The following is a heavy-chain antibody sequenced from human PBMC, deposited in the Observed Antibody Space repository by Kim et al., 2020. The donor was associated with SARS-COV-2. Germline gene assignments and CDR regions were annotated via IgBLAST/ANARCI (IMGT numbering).Heavy chain of an antibody. D-gene: IGHD6-19*01. CDR3: ARDITPRQWLDY. V-gene: IGHV3-21*01. J-gene: IGHJ4*02. Sequence: YYADSVKGRFTISRDNAKNSLYLQMNSLRAEDTAVYYCARDITPRQWLDYWGQGTLVTVSS.